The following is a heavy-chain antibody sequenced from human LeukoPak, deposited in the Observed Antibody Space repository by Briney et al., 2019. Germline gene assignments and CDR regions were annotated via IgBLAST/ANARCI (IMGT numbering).Heavy chain of an antibody. J-gene: IGHJ1*01. CDR3: ARVIGYYGSGSYYRAFQH. CDR2: IIPIFGTA. Sequence: GSSVKVSCKASGGTFSSYAISWVRQAPGQGLEWMGGIIPIFGTANYAQKFQGRVTITADESTSTAYMELSSLRSEDTAVYYCARVIGYYGSGSYYRAFQHWGQGTLVTVSS. D-gene: IGHD3-10*01. V-gene: IGHV1-69*01. CDR1: GGTFSSYA.